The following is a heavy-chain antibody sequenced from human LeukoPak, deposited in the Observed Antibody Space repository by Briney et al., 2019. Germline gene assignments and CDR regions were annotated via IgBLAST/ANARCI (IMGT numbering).Heavy chain of an antibody. V-gene: IGHV4-4*07. CDR3: ARVGSGYDFFDY. Sequence: PSETLSLTCTVSGGAISGYYWSWIRQPAGKGLEWLGRVYSSGSTKYNPSLESRVAMSVDTPKNQFSLKLNFVTAADTAVYYCARVGSGYDFFDYWGQGTLVTVSS. J-gene: IGHJ4*02. D-gene: IGHD3/OR15-3a*01. CDR1: GGAISGYY. CDR2: VYSSGST.